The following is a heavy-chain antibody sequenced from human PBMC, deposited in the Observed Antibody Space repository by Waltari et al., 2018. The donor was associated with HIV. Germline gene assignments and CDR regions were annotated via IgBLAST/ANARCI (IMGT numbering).Heavy chain of an antibody. CDR2: VNAYRGKW. CDR1: GYTFTRCD. J-gene: IGHJ4*02. Sequence: QVQLVQSGAEVRKPAASVKVSCKASGYTFTRCDVNWVRQAPGQGLEWMGGVNAYRGKWDYGNNCQGRGTMTRNTSIMAAYMGLSGLRAEDTAVYYCARGAPGHYCSGGSCPYFDYWGQGSLVTVSS. CDR3: ARGAPGHYCSGGSCPYFDY. D-gene: IGHD2-15*01. V-gene: IGHV1-8*02.